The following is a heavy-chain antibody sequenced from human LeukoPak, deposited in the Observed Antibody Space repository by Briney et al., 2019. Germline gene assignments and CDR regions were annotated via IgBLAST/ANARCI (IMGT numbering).Heavy chain of an antibody. CDR1: GGSISSSSFY. J-gene: IGHJ4*01. CDR2: IYSSGST. D-gene: IGHD6-25*01. CDR3: AKSGGYGLIDY. Sequence: PSETLSLTCTVSGGSISSSSFYWGWIRQPPGKGLEWIGSIYSSGSTYYNSSLKSRVTISIDTSKNQVSLKMSSVTAADTAVYYCAKSGGYGLIDYWGQGTLVTVSS. V-gene: IGHV4-39*01.